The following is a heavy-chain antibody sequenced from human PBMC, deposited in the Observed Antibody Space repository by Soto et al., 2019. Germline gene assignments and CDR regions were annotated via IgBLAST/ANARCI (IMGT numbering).Heavy chain of an antibody. D-gene: IGHD5-18*01. CDR1: GFTFSNYA. CDR2: ISGSGGST. V-gene: IGHV3-23*01. CDR3: AKDPEYSYGYHFDY. Sequence: PGGSLRLSCAASGFTFSNYAMSWVRQAPGKGLEWVSAISGSGGSTYYADSVKGRFAISRDNSKNTLYLQMNSLRAEDTALYYCAKDPEYSYGYHFDYWGRGTLVTVSS. J-gene: IGHJ4*02.